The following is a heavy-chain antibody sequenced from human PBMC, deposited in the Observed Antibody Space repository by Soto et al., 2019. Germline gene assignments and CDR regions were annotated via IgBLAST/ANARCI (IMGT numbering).Heavy chain of an antibody. Sequence: GGSLRLSCAASGFTFDDYAMHWVRQAPGKGLEWVSGISWNSGSIGYADSVKGRFTISRDNAKNSLYLQMNSLRAEDTALYYCAKGPDYDILTGQFDYWGQGTLVTVSS. V-gene: IGHV3-9*01. CDR1: GFTFDDYA. CDR2: ISWNSGSI. J-gene: IGHJ4*02. CDR3: AKGPDYDILTGQFDY. D-gene: IGHD3-9*01.